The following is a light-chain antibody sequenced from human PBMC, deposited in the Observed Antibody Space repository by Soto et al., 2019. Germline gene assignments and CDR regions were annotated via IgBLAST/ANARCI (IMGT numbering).Light chain of an antibody. V-gene: IGKV3-15*01. CDR3: QQANSFPLT. Sequence: EIVMTQSPATLSVSPGDRVSLSCRASQSGNSKLVWYQQKPGHAPRLLIYGATSRASGIAARCSSSGSATDFTLTISSLQPEDFATYYCQQANSFPLTFGQGTRLEIK. J-gene: IGKJ5*01. CDR2: GAT. CDR1: QSGNSK.